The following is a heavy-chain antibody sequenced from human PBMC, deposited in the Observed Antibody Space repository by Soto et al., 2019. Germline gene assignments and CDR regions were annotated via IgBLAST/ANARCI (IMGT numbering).Heavy chain of an antibody. CDR3: ARGGRQLWPTYYYYYGMDV. J-gene: IGHJ6*02. V-gene: IGHV1-8*01. CDR1: GYTFTSYD. CDR2: MNPNSGNT. Sequence: ASVKVSFKASGYTFTSYDINWVRQATGQGLEWMGWMNPNSGNTGYAQKFQGRVTMTRNTSISTAYMELSSLRSEDTAVYYCARGGRQLWPTYYYYYGMDVWGQGTTVTVSS. D-gene: IGHD5-18*01.